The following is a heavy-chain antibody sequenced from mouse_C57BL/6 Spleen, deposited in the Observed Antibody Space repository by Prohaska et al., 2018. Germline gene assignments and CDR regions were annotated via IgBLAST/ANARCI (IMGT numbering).Heavy chain of an antibody. Sequence: WIVPGSGSTYYNEKFKGKATLTVDKSSSTAYMLLSSLTSEDSAVYFCARGVTTTWGQGTLVTVSA. J-gene: IGHJ3*01. V-gene: IGHV1-75*01. CDR2: IVPGSGST. CDR3: ARGVTTT. D-gene: IGHD2-3*01.